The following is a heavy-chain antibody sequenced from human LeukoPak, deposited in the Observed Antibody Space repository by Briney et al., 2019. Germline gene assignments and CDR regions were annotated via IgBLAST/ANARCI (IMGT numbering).Heavy chain of an antibody. CDR3: ARGALAAATPFDS. D-gene: IGHD2-15*01. CDR2: ISSSSSYI. Sequence: AGGSLRLSCAASGFTFSSYSMNWVRQAPGKGLEWVSSISSSSSYIYYADSLKGRFTISRDNAKKSVYLQMNSLRAEDTAVYYCARGALAAATPFDSWGQGTLVTVSS. V-gene: IGHV3-21*01. J-gene: IGHJ5*01. CDR1: GFTFSSYS.